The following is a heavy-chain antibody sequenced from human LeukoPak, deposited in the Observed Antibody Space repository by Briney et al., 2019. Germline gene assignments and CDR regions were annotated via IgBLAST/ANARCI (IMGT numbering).Heavy chain of an antibody. CDR1: GFTFSNYA. V-gene: IGHV3-23*01. D-gene: IGHD4-17*01. Sequence: GGSLRLPCAASGFTFSNYAMSWVRQAPGQGLEWVSAISGSSGLTYYADSVKGRFTISRDNSKNTLFLQMNSLRAEDTAVYYCARRGESASYGDYRFDYWGQGTLDTVSS. CDR3: ARRGESASYGDYRFDY. J-gene: IGHJ4*02. CDR2: ISGSSGLT.